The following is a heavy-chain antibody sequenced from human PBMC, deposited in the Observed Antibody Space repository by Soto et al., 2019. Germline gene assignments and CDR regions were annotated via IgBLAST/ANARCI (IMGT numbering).Heavy chain of an antibody. CDR1: GGSFSDTY. CDR2: INHNTNT. CDR3: ARCVRFSRGSFAP. Sequence: QVHLQQWGAGLLKPSETLSLTCAVYGGSFSDTYWNWFRQPPGKGLEWIGEINHNTNTIYNPSLTSRVTKSLDTSKNHFSLKLTPVPAAATAVYYCARCVRFSRGSFAPWGQGTLVTVSS. J-gene: IGHJ5*02. D-gene: IGHD5-12*01. V-gene: IGHV4-34*01.